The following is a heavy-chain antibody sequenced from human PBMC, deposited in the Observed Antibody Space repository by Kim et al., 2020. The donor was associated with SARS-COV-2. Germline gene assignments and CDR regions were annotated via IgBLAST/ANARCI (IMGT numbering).Heavy chain of an antibody. CDR1: GGTFSTYA. D-gene: IGHD5-18*01. J-gene: IGHJ5*02. CDR3: AREIGGYSYGFHL. Sequence: SVKVSCKTSGGTFSTYALSWVRQAPGHGLEWMGRIIPVNDITNYAQRFKDRVTLTADKSTSTAYMEVTSLRSEDTAVYYCAREIGGYSYGFHLWGQGTLVSVSS. CDR2: IIPVNDIT. V-gene: IGHV1-69*04.